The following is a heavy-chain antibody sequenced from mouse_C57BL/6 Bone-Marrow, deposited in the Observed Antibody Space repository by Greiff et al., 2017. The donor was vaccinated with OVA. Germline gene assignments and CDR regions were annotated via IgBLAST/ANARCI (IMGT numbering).Heavy chain of an antibody. J-gene: IGHJ2*01. CDR3: ARDRYGSSYFDY. D-gene: IGHD1-1*01. CDR2: ISYDGSN. V-gene: IGHV3-6*01. Sequence: ESGPGLVKPSQSLSLTCSVTGYSITSGYYWHWIRQFPGNKLEWMGYISYDGSNNYNPSLKNRTPITRDTSKNQLFLKLNSVTTEDTATYYCARDRYGSSYFDYWGQGTTLTVSS. CDR1: GYSITSGYY.